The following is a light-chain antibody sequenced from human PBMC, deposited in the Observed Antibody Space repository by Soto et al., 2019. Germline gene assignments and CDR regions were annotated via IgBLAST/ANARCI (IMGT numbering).Light chain of an antibody. J-gene: IGKJ5*01. CDR2: GAS. V-gene: IGKV3-20*01. Sequence: EIVLTQSPGTLSLSPGERATLSCRASQSVSSSSLSWYQQRPGQATRLLIYGASSRATGIPDRFSGSGSGTDFTLTISRLEPEDFAVYYCQQYGSSPITFGQGTRLEIK. CDR3: QQYGSSPIT. CDR1: QSVSSSS.